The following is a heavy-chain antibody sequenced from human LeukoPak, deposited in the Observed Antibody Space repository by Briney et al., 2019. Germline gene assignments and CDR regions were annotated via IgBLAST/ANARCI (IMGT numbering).Heavy chain of an antibody. D-gene: IGHD3-22*01. CDR3: ARDPYYYDSSGYYWSSYGYFDY. V-gene: IGHV1-69*13. J-gene: IGHJ4*02. CDR2: IIPIFGTA. Sequence: SVKVSCKASGGTFSSYAISWVRQAPGQGLEWMGGIIPIFGTANYAQKFQGRVTITADESTSTAYMELSSLRSEDTAVYYCARDPYYYDSSGYYWSSYGYFDYWGQGTLVTVSS. CDR1: GGTFSSYA.